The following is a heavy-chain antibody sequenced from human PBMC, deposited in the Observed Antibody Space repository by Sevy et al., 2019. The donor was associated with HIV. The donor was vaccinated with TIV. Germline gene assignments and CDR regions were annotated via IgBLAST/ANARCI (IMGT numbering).Heavy chain of an antibody. J-gene: IGHJ3*02. D-gene: IGHD3-16*01. CDR2: MKSKTDGGTT. CDR3: TTVGVPHWGSEAFDI. V-gene: IGHV3-15*01. Sequence: GGSLRLSCTASGFTFSIIYMNWVRQSPGKGLEWVGRMKSKTDGGTTDYAAPVKDRFTMSRDDSKNTLYLQMNSLEADDTAVYYCTTVGVPHWGSEAFDIWGQGTMVTVSS. CDR1: GFTFSIIY.